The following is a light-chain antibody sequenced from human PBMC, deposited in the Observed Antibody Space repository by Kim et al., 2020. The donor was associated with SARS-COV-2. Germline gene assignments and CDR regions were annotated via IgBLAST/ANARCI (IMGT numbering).Light chain of an antibody. Sequence: GQSVTISCTGTSSDVGSYNRVSWYQQPPGTAPKLMIYEVSNQPSGVPDRFSGSKSGNAASLTISGLQAEDEADYYCSSFTSTSTLLFGGGTKVTVL. CDR3: SSFTSTSTLL. J-gene: IGLJ2*01. CDR2: EVS. CDR1: SSDVGSYNR. V-gene: IGLV2-18*02.